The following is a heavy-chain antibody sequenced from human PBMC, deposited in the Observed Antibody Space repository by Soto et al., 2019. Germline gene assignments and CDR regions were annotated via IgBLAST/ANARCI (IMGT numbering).Heavy chain of an antibody. CDR2: ISGSGGST. Sequence: GGSLRLSCAASGFTCSSYAMSWVRQAPGKGLEWVSAISGSGGSTYYADSVKGRFTVSRDNSKNTLYLQMDSLRAEDTAVYYCAKDRVVVVPAAGIDWGQGTLVTVS. J-gene: IGHJ4*02. V-gene: IGHV3-23*01. D-gene: IGHD2-2*01. CDR3: AKDRVVVVPAAGID. CDR1: GFTCSSYA.